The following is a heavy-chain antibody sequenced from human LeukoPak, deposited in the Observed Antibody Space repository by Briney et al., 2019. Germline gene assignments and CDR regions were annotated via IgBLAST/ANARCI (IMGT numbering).Heavy chain of an antibody. D-gene: IGHD2-2*01. V-gene: IGHV3-30-3*01. Sequence: GRSLRLSCAASGFTFSSYAMHWVRQAPGKGLEWVAVISYDGSNKYYADSVKGRFTISRDNSKNTLYLHMNSLRAEDTAVYYCARSYQPLLYYFDYWGQGTLVTVSS. J-gene: IGHJ4*02. CDR2: ISYDGSNK. CDR1: GFTFSSYA. CDR3: ARSYQPLLYYFDY.